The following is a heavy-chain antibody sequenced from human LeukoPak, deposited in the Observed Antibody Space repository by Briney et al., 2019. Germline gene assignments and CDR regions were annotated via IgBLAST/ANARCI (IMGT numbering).Heavy chain of an antibody. CDR1: GFTFSSYS. V-gene: IGHV3-21*01. J-gene: IGHJ4*02. CDR2: ISSSSSYI. D-gene: IGHD3-16*01. CDR3: ARLGSIGPFDY. Sequence: GGSLRLSCAASGFTFSSYSMNWVRQAPGKGLEWVSSISSSSSYIYYADSVKGRFTISRDNAKNSLYLQMNSLRAEDTAVYYCARLGSIGPFDYWGQGTLVTVSS.